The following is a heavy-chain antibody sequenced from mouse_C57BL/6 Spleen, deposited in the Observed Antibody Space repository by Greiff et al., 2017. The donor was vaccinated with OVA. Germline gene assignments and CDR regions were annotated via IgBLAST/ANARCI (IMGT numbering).Heavy chain of an antibody. CDR2: IWSGGST. V-gene: IGHV2-2*01. CDR3: ARAAYYSNYFDY. D-gene: IGHD2-5*01. J-gene: IGHJ2*01. Sequence: QVTLKESGPGLVQPSQSLSITCTVSGFSLTSYGVHWVRQSTGKGLEWLGVIWSGGSTDYNAAFISRLSISKDNSKSQVFFKMNSLQSDDTAIYYCARAAYYSNYFDYWGQGTTLTVSS. CDR1: GFSLTSYG.